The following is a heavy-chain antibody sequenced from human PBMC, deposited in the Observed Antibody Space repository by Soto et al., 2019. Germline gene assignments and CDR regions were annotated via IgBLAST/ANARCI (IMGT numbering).Heavy chain of an antibody. CDR3: ASLNNWSSGDGRIDV. CDR1: GGTFNTYT. J-gene: IGHJ6*02. Sequence: QXXLVQSGAEVKKPGSSVKVSCKASGGTFNTYTISWVRQVPGQGLEWMGGIMPLYAKPTYAQPFLGRLTIAADEHTSTVYMELSSLRSEDTALYYCASLNNWSSGDGRIDVWGRGTAVSVSS. D-gene: IGHD1-26*01. CDR2: IMPLYAKP. V-gene: IGHV1-69*01.